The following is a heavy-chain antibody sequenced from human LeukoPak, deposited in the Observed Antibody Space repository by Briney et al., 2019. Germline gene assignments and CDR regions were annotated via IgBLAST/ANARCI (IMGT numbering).Heavy chain of an antibody. J-gene: IGHJ4*02. CDR3: AKGGIGVSYFDY. CDR1: GFTFSTYA. V-gene: IGHV3-48*04. D-gene: IGHD3-16*01. CDR2: SSSGSSTI. Sequence: GGSLRLSCAASGFTFSTYAMNWVRQAPGNGLEWISYSSSGSSTIYYADSVKGRSTISRDNAKNSLYLQMHSLRAEDTAVYYCAKGGIGVSYFDYWGQGTLVTVSS.